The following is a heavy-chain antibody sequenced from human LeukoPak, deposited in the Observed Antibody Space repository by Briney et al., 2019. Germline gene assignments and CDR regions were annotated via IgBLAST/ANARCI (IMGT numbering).Heavy chain of an antibody. V-gene: IGHV4-39*01. J-gene: IGHJ6*02. Sequence: PSETLSLTCSVSGAISSSSYYWGWIRQPPGKGLEWIGSIYYSGSTYYNPSLKSRVTISVDTSKNQFSLKLSSVTAADTAVYYCARWGFDSSSSYYYYGMDVWGQGTTVTVSS. CDR3: ARWGFDSSSSYYYYGMDV. D-gene: IGHD6-6*01. CDR1: GAISSSSYY. CDR2: IYYSGST.